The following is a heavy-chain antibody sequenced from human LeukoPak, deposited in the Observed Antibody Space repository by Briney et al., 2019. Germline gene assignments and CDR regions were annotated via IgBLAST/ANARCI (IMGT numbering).Heavy chain of an antibody. Sequence: GASVKVSCKASGYTFTGYHMHWVRQAPGQGLEWMGWINPNSGGTSYAQKFQGRVTMTRDTSISTAYMELSRLRSDDTAVYYCAREISLAGIAGVYNWFDPWGQGTLVTVSS. CDR2: INPNSGGT. J-gene: IGHJ5*02. CDR1: GYTFTGYH. V-gene: IGHV1-2*02. D-gene: IGHD6-13*01. CDR3: AREISLAGIAGVYNWFDP.